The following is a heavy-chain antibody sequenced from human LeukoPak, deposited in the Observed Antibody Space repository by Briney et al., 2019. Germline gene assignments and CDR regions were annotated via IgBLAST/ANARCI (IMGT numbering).Heavy chain of an antibody. Sequence: GGSLRLSCAASGFTFSSYGMHWVRQAPGKGLEWVTYIRYDGSKKYYADSLKGRFTISRDNSKNTLYLQITSLRAEDTALYYCSKEGEWDKLFCDYWGQGTLVTVSS. D-gene: IGHD1-26*01. V-gene: IGHV3-30*02. CDR2: IRYDGSKK. CDR1: GFTFSSYG. J-gene: IGHJ4*02. CDR3: SKEGEWDKLFCDY.